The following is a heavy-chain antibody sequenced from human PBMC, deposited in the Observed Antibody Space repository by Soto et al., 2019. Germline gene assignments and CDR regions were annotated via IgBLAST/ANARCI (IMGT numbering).Heavy chain of an antibody. CDR1: GGTFSSYA. CDR2: IIPIFGTA. V-gene: IGHV1-69*13. J-gene: IGHJ4*02. CDR3: AWERGDGFDY. Sequence: GASVKVSCKASGGTFSSYAISWVRQAPGQGPEWMGGIIPIFGTANYAQKFQGRVTITADESTSTAYMELSSLRSEDTAVYYCAWERGDGFDYWGQGTLVTVSS. D-gene: IGHD1-1*01.